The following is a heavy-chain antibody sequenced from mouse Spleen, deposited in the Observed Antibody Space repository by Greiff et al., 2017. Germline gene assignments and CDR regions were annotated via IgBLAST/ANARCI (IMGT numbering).Heavy chain of an antibody. Sequence: VQLQESGAELVRPGTSVKVSCKASGYDFTNYLIAWVKQRPGQGLEWIGVINPGSGGTHYNEKFKGQATLTADKSSSTAYLQLSSLTSDDSAVYFWARSPYNYGYYWGQGTTLTVSS. V-gene: IGHV1S52*01. CDR3: ARSPYNYGYY. J-gene: IGHJ2*01. D-gene: IGHD1-2*01. CDR1: GYDFTNYL. CDR2: INPGSGGT.